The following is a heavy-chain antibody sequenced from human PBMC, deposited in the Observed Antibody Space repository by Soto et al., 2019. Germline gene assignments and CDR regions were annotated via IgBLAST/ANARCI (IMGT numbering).Heavy chain of an antibody. Sequence: GGSVKVSCNPSGYTFTSYGIHWVRQAPGQRLEWMGWINAHNADTKYSPKFQGRVTITRDTSASTAYVDLSSLRSEDPAVYYCVRTHVSATGIDWFDPWGQGTMVIVSS. D-gene: IGHD6-13*01. V-gene: IGHV1-3*01. CDR2: INAHNADT. CDR1: GYTFTSYG. CDR3: VRTHVSATGIDWFDP. J-gene: IGHJ5*02.